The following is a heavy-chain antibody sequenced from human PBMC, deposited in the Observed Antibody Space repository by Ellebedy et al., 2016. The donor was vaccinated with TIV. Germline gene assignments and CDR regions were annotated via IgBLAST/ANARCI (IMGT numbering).Heavy chain of an antibody. CDR3: ARADAFLGIAAAVYIFDY. V-gene: IGHV4-39*07. J-gene: IGHJ4*02. CDR1: GDAVGSDSYY. CDR2: KYYSGNT. D-gene: IGHD6-13*01. Sequence: GSLRLSCTVFGDAVGSDSYYWAWIRQPPGKGLEWIASKYYSGNTYSDPPLRSRVTISVDTSKNQFSLRLTSVTAADTAIYYCARADAFLGIAAAVYIFDYWGQGALVTVSS.